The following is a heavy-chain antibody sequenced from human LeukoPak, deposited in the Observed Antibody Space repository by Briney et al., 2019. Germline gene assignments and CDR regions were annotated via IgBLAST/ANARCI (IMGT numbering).Heavy chain of an antibody. J-gene: IGHJ4*02. CDR1: GGSISSSSYY. CDR3: ASSPTYYYGSGSLL. D-gene: IGHD3-10*01. V-gene: IGHV4-39*01. Sequence: SETLSLTCTVSGGSISSSSYYWGWIRQPPGKGLEWIGSIYYSGSTYYNPSLKSRVTISVDTSKNQFSLKLSSVTAAGTAVYYCASSPTYYYGSGSLLWGQGTLVTVSS. CDR2: IYYSGST.